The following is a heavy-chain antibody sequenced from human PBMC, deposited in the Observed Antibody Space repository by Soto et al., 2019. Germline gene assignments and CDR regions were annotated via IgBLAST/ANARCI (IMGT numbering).Heavy chain of an antibody. CDR3: ARESPYSSSWYRDYYGMDV. D-gene: IGHD6-13*01. CDR1: GFTFSSYS. V-gene: IGHV3-21*01. J-gene: IGHJ6*02. CDR2: ISSSSSYI. Sequence: EVQLVESGGGLVKPGGSLRLSCAASGFTFSSYSMNWVRQAPGKGLEWVSSISSSSSYIYYADSVKGRFTISRDNAKNSLYLQMNSLRAEDTAVYYCARESPYSSSWYRDYYGMDVWGQGTTVTVSS.